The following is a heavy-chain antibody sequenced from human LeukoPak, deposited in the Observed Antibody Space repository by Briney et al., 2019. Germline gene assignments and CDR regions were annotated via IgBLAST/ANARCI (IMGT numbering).Heavy chain of an antibody. CDR2: IIPIFGTA. J-gene: IGHJ5*02. CDR1: GGTFSSYA. V-gene: IGHV1-69*13. CDR3: ARYGTTVVTPGWFDP. D-gene: IGHD4-23*01. Sequence: SEKVSCKASGGTFSSYAISWVRQAPGQGLEWMGGIIPIFGTANYAQKFQGRVTITADESTSTAYMELSSLRSEDTAVYYCARYGTTVVTPGWFDPWGQGTLVTVSS.